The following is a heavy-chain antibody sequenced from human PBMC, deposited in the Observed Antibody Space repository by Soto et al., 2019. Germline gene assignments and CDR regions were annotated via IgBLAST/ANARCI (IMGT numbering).Heavy chain of an antibody. CDR2: IWYDGSNK. Sequence: GGSLRLSCAASGFTFSSYGMHWVRQAPGKGLEWVGVIWYDGSNKYYADSVNGRFTISRDNSKNTLYLEMNSLRAEDTAVYYCATVAVEDRIVPRADPRDYYYMDVWGQGTTVTVSS. J-gene: IGHJ6*03. CDR3: ATVAVEDRIVPRADPRDYYYMDV. CDR1: GFTFSSYG. D-gene: IGHD3-16*02. V-gene: IGHV3-33*01.